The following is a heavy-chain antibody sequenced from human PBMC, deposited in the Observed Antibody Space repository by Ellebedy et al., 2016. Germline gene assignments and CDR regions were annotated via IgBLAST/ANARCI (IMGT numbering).Heavy chain of an antibody. Sequence: SETLSLTCTVSGGSISSYYWSWIRQPPGKGLEWIGYIYYSGSTNYNPSLKNRVTISVDTSKNQFSLKLSSVTAADTAVYYCARGGGIAVAGTLDYWGQGTLVTVSS. D-gene: IGHD6-19*01. V-gene: IGHV4-59*12. CDR3: ARGGGIAVAGTLDY. CDR2: IYYSGST. CDR1: GGSISSYY. J-gene: IGHJ4*02.